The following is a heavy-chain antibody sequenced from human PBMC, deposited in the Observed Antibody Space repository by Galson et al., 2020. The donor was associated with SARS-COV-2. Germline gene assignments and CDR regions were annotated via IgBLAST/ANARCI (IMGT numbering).Heavy chain of an antibody. V-gene: IGHV3-74*01. CDR1: GFTFSNYW. D-gene: IGHD3-22*01. Sequence: GASLKISSAASGFTFSNYWLHWVRPAPGKGLVWVSRNNSNGSSTSYADSVKGRFTISRDNAKTTLYLQMNSLRAEDTAVYYCAKDYYDVSSGPLDAIDIWGQGTMVTVSS. CDR3: AKDYYDVSSGPLDAIDI. J-gene: IGHJ3*02. CDR2: NNSNGSST.